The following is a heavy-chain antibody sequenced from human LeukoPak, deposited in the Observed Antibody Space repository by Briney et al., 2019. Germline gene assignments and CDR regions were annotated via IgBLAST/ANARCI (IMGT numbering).Heavy chain of an antibody. D-gene: IGHD3-22*01. CDR1: GGTFSSYA. CDR2: IMPIFGTS. V-gene: IGHV1-69*13. CDR3: ARGAGDSSGYYSFDY. J-gene: IGHJ4*02. Sequence: SVKVSCKASGGTFSSYAISWVRQAPGQGLEWVGGIMPIFGTSNYAQKFQGRVTITADESTSTAYMELSSQRSEDTAVYYCARGAGDSSGYYSFDYWGQGTLVTVSS.